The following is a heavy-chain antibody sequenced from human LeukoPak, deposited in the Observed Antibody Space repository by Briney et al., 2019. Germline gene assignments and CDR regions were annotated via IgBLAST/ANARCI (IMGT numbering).Heavy chain of an antibody. V-gene: IGHV3-53*01. D-gene: IGHD6-13*01. CDR3: ARSRIAAGPFDI. J-gene: IGHJ3*02. CDR2: IYSGGST. CDR1: GFTVSSNY. Sequence: GSLRLSCAASGFTVSSNYMSWVRPAPGKGLEWVSVIYSGGSTYYADSVKGRFTISRDNSKNTLYLQMNSLRAEDTAVYYCARSRIAAGPFDIWGQGTMVTVSS.